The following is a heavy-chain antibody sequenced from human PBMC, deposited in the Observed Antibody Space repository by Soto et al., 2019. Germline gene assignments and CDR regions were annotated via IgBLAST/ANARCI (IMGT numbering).Heavy chain of an antibody. CDR1: GGSISSSSYY. CDR3: ARFRNSGYYSISPLDY. J-gene: IGHJ4*02. V-gene: IGHV4-39*01. D-gene: IGHD3-22*01. CDR2: IYYSGST. Sequence: KPSETLSLTCTVSGGSISSSSYYWGWIRQPPGKGLEWIGSIYYSGSTYYNPSLKSRVTISVDTSKNQFSLKLSSVTAADTAVYYCARFRNSGYYSISPLDYWGQGTLVTVSS.